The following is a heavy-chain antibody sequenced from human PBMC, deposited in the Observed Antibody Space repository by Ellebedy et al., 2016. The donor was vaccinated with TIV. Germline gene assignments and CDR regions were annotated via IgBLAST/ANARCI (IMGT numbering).Heavy chain of an antibody. CDR1: GGSISSYY. CDR2: IYYSGST. D-gene: IGHD3-22*01. Sequence: SETLSLXCTVSGGSISSYYWSWIRQPPGKGLEWIGYIYYSGSTNYNPSLKSQVTISVDTSKNQFSLKLSSVTAADTAVYYCARDSYDSSGYYYWGQGTLVTVSS. CDR3: ARDSYDSSGYYY. V-gene: IGHV4-59*01. J-gene: IGHJ4*02.